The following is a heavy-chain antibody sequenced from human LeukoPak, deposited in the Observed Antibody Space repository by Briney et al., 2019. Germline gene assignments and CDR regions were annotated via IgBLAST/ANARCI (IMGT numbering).Heavy chain of an antibody. CDR2: INHSGST. CDR3: ARGPVAAAASNWFDP. V-gene: IGHV4-34*01. D-gene: IGHD6-13*01. Sequence: SETLSLTCAVYGGSFSGYYWSWIRQPPGKGLEWIGEINHSGSTNYNPSLKSRVTISVDTSKNQFSLKLSSVTAADTAVYYCARGPVAAAASNWFDPGAREPWSPSPQ. CDR1: GGSFSGYY. J-gene: IGHJ5*02.